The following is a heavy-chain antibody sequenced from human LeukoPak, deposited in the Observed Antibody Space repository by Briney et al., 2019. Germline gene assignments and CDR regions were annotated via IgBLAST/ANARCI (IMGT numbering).Heavy chain of an antibody. CDR2: VTSVGPI. V-gene: IGHV3-23*01. CDR3: ARQFLVGGSLSPFDH. J-gene: IGHJ4*02. CDR1: GFTFTGYA. D-gene: IGHD1-26*01. Sequence: PGESLRLSCVASGFTFTGYAFSRVRQTPGKGLEWVSTVTSVGPISYADSVKGRFTISRDTSNNTVSLQMNSLTVDDTALYFCARQFLVGGSLSPFDHWGQGSLVAVST.